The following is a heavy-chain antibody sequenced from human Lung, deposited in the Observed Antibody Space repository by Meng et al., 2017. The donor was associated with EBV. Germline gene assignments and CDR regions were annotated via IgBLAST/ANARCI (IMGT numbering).Heavy chain of an antibody. CDR3: ARTHFYDSSNYGFDY. V-gene: IGHV4-30-4*01. Sequence: QVQLQEQGPGLVKPSQTLSLTCTVSGGSISSGDYYWSWIRRPPGKGLEWIGYISYSGSTYYNPSLKSRVTISVDTSKNQFSLKLSSVTAADTAVYYCARTHFYDSSNYGFDYWGQGTLVTVSS. CDR1: GGSISSGDYY. CDR2: ISYSGST. D-gene: IGHD3-22*01. J-gene: IGHJ4*02.